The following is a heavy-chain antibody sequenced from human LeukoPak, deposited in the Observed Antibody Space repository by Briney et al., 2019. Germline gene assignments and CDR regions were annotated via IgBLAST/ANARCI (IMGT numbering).Heavy chain of an antibody. CDR3: ARGRDEDIVVVPADNWFDP. Sequence: GSLRLSCAASGFTFSNAWMSWIRQPPGKGLEWIGEINHSGSTNYNPSLKSRVTISVDTSKNQFSLKLSSVTAADTAVYYCARGRDEDIVVVPADNWFDPWGQGTLVTVSS. J-gene: IGHJ5*02. CDR2: INHSGST. V-gene: IGHV4-34*01. D-gene: IGHD2-2*01. CDR1: GFTFSNAW.